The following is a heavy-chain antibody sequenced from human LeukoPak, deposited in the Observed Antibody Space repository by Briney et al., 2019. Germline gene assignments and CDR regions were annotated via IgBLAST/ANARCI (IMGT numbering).Heavy chain of an antibody. CDR2: IWYVENSK. CDR3: ASPYGGHARGAFYI. Sequence: GRSLRLSCTASGFTFSSYGMHWVRQAPGKGLEWVAVIWYVENSKYYADSVKGRFTISRDNSKNTLYLQMNSLRAEDTAMYYCASPYGGHARGAFYICGQGTMVTVSS. CDR1: GFTFSSYG. D-gene: IGHD4-23*01. V-gene: IGHV3-33*01. J-gene: IGHJ3*02.